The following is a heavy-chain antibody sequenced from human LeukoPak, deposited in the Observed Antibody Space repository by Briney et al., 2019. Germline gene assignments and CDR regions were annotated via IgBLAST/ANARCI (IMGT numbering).Heavy chain of an antibody. V-gene: IGHV4-30-4*08. CDR3: ARAEWAAVDY. CDR1: GGSLSSGDYY. J-gene: IGHJ4*02. Sequence: SETLSLTCTVSGGSLSSGDYYWSWIRQPPGKGLEWIGYIYYSGSTYYNPSLKSRVTISVDTSKNQFSLKLSSVTAADTAVYYCARAEWAAVDYWGQGTLVTVSS. D-gene: IGHD1-14*01. CDR2: IYYSGST.